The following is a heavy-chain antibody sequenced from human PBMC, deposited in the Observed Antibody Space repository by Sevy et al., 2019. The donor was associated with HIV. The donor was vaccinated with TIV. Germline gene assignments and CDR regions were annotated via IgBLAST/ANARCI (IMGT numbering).Heavy chain of an antibody. D-gene: IGHD4-17*01. Sequence: SETLSLTCTVSGGSVTRGQFYWSWIRQPAGKGLEWIGRVHNTGSATYNPSLRNRVGMSIDTSKNQFSLVLSSVTAADTAVYYCARHVGDYVFRYFDLWGRGTLDTVSS. CDR3: ARHVGDYVFRYFDL. J-gene: IGHJ2*01. CDR2: VHNTGSA. V-gene: IGHV4-61*02. CDR1: GGSVTRGQFY.